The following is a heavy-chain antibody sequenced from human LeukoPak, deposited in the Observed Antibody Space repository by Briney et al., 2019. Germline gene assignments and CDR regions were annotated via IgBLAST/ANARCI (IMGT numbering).Heavy chain of an antibody. CDR3: ARVDDIVVVPAAMPSDY. D-gene: IGHD2-2*01. V-gene: IGHV3-48*01. J-gene: IGHJ4*02. Sequence: GGSLRLSCAASGFTFSSYSMNWVRQAPGKGLEWVSYISSSSSTIYYADSVKGRFTISRDNAKNSLYLQMNSLRAEDTAVYYCARVDDIVVVPAAMPSDYWGQGTLVTVSS. CDR1: GFTFSSYS. CDR2: ISSSSSTI.